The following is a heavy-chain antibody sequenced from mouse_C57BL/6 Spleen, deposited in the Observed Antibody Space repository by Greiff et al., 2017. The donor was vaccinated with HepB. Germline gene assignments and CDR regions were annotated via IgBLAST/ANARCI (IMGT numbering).Heavy chain of an antibody. CDR1: GFTFSDYG. J-gene: IGHJ3*01. CDR2: ISSGSRTI. V-gene: IGHV5-17*01. D-gene: IGHD2-4*01. CDR3: ARLPYDYVAWFAY. Sequence: EVKLVESGGGLVKPGGSLKLSCAASGFTFSDYGMHWVRQAPEKGLEWVAYISSGSRTIYYADTVKGRFNISRDNAKTTLFLQMTSLRSEDTAMYYCARLPYDYVAWFAYWGQGSLVTVSA.